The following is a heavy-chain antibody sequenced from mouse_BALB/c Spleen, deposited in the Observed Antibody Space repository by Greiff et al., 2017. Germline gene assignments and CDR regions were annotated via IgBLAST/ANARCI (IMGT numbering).Heavy chain of an antibody. CDR1: GYTFTDYW. D-gene: IGHD2-12*01. V-gene: IGHV1-69*01. Sequence: QVQLQQPGAELVMPGASVKMSCKASGYTFTDYWMHWVKQRPGQGLEWIGAIDTSDSYTSYNQKFTGKATLTVDESSSTAYMQLSSLTSEDSAVYYCASYCYDGCDYWGQGTTLTVAS. CDR2: IDTSDSYT. CDR3: ASYCYDGCDY. J-gene: IGHJ2*01.